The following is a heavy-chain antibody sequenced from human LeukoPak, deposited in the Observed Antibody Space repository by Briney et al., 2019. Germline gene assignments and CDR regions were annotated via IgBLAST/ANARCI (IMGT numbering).Heavy chain of an antibody. CDR2: IWFDGSNK. Sequence: GSSLRLSCAASGFSFSAYGMHWVRQAPGKGLEWVAVIWFDGSNKYYADSVKGRFTISRDNSKNTLYLQMNSLRADDTAVYYCARASGCYDYWDRGTLVTVSS. CDR3: ARASGCYDY. V-gene: IGHV3-33*01. CDR1: GFSFSAYG. D-gene: IGHD6-19*01. J-gene: IGHJ4*02.